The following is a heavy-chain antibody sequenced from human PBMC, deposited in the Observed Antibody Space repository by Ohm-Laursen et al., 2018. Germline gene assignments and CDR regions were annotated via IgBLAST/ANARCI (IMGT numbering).Heavy chain of an antibody. CDR3: ARAAYSRNWFDP. CDR2: IYYNGIT. V-gene: IGHV4-59*12. Sequence: SETLSFTCTVSGGSISSYYWSWVRQPPGKGLEWIGYIYYNGITYYNPSLQSRVTFSVDTSKNQFSLNLRSLTAADTAVYYCARAAYSRNWFDPWGQGTLVTVSS. J-gene: IGHJ5*02. CDR1: GGSISSYY. D-gene: IGHD2-15*01.